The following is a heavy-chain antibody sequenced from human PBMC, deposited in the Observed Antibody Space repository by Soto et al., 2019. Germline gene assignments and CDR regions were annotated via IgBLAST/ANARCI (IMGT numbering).Heavy chain of an antibody. D-gene: IGHD3-22*01. V-gene: IGHV4-30-4*02. CDR1: GGSISGGDYS. Sequence: SDTLSLTCTVSGGSISGGDYSWSWIRQPRGGGLEWIGNIYYSGSTYYNPSLKSRITISLDTSRHQFSLKLTSVTAADTAVYYCARERRLYYYDSSGSPMDVWGQGTTVT. CDR3: ARERRLYYYDSSGSPMDV. J-gene: IGHJ6*02. CDR2: IYYSGST.